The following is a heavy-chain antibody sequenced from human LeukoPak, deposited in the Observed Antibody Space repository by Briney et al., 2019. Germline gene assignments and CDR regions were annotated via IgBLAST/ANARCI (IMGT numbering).Heavy chain of an antibody. V-gene: IGHV4-39*01. D-gene: IGHD6-19*01. CDR2: IYYSGST. CDR3: ARHASVDGNWPRPLDY. CDR1: GGSISSSPYY. Sequence: PSETLSLTCTVSGGSISSSPYYWGWSRQPPGKGLEWIGNIYYSGSTYYNPSLKTRVTISVDTSKNQFSLKLTSVTAADTAVYYCARHASVDGNWPRPLDYWGQGSLVTVSS. J-gene: IGHJ4*02.